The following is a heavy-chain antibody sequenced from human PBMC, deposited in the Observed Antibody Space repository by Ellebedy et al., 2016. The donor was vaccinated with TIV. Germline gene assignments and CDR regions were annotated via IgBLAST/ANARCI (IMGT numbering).Heavy chain of an antibody. D-gene: IGHD2-8*01. CDR2: LNPYSGQT. Sequence: ASVKVSCKASGYTFTSHGISWVRQAPGQGLEWMGWLNPYSGQTQYAENLKGRVTLTIDKSTSTVYMELRSLRSDDTAIYYCARVNGNFFVYWGQGTLVTVSS. J-gene: IGHJ4*02. CDR3: ARVNGNFFVY. V-gene: IGHV1-18*01. CDR1: GYTFTSHG.